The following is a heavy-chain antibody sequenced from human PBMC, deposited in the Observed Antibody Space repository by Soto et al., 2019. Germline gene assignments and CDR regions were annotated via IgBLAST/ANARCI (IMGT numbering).Heavy chain of an antibody. CDR1: GFTFSNAW. CDR2: FKSRSDGGTA. J-gene: IGHJ4*02. CDR3: VTDRLRLAGRFPRNNDY. V-gene: IGHV3-15*01. D-gene: IGHD6-19*01. Sequence: LRLSCAASGFTFSNAWMNWVRQAPGQGLEWVGRFKSRSDGGTADYAASVKGRFTISRDDSKNTLYLQMNSLKTEDTAVYYCVTDRLRLAGRFPRNNDYLGQGTVVTVSS.